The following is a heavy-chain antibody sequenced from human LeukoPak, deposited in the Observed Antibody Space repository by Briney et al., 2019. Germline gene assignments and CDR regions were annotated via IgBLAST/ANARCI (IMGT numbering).Heavy chain of an antibody. J-gene: IGHJ6*03. V-gene: IGHV4-34*01. CDR1: GGSFSGYY. CDR3: ARVRGARDFWSGYYYYYYMDV. CDR2: INHSGST. D-gene: IGHD3-3*01. Sequence: PSETLSLTCAVYGGSFSGYYWSWIRQPPGKGLEWIGEINHSGSTNYNPSLKSRVTISVDTPKNQFSLKLSSVTAADTAVYYCARVRGARDFWSGYYYYYYMDVWGKGTTVTVSS.